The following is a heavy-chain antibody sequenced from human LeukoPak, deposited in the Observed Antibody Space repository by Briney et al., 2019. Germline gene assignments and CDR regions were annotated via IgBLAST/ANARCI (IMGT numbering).Heavy chain of an antibody. J-gene: IGHJ4*02. CDR1: GGSFSGYY. V-gene: IGHV4-34*01. D-gene: IGHD6-13*01. CDR3: ARLGVAAAGKVS. CDR2: INHSGST. Sequence: PSETLSLTCAVYGGSFSGYYWSWIRQPPGKGLEWIGEINHSGSTNYNPSLKSRVIISVDTSKNQFSLKLSSVTAADTAVYYCARLGVAAAGKVSWGQGTLVTVSS.